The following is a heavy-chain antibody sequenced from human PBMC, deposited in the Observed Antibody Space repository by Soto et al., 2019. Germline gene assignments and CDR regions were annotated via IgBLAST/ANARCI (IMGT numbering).Heavy chain of an antibody. D-gene: IGHD1-26*01. J-gene: IGHJ3*02. CDR1: DYTFTNYG. Sequence: ASVKVSCKTSDYTFTNYGIYWVRQAPGQGLEWMGWISNYNGNTNYAQKFHGRVTMTTDTSTRTAYMEMRGLTYDDTAVYYCARASGGNSVENGFDIWGQGTMVTVSS. CDR3: ARASGGNSVENGFDI. V-gene: IGHV1-18*01. CDR2: ISNYNGNT.